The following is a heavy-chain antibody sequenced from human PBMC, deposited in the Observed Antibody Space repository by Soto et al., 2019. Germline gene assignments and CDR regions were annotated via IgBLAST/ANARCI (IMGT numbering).Heavy chain of an antibody. CDR2: ISSSSYI. J-gene: IGHJ1*01. CDR1: GFTFSSYS. V-gene: IGHV3-21*01. CDR3: ARAPPKRYDILTGVYFQH. D-gene: IGHD3-9*01. Sequence: VGSLRLSCAASGFTFSSYSMNLVRQAPGKWLEWVSSISSSSYIYYADSVKGRFTISRDNAKNSLYLQMNSLRAEDTAVYYCARAPPKRYDILTGVYFQHWGQGTQVTVYS.